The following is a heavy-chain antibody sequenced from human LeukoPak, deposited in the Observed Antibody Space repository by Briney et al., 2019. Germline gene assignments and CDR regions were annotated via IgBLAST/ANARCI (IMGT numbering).Heavy chain of an antibody. V-gene: IGHV4-30-4*01. D-gene: IGHD2-2*01. Sequence: PSETLSLTCTVSGASISSGGYYWNWIRQPPGKGLEWIGYIYYSRSTSYSPSLKSRLTISVDTSKNQFSLKLSSVTAADTAVYYCARGRGAWDIVVVPAALKPGHFDYWGQGTLVTVSS. J-gene: IGHJ4*02. CDR2: IYYSRST. CDR3: ARGRGAWDIVVVPAALKPGHFDY. CDR1: GASISSGGYY.